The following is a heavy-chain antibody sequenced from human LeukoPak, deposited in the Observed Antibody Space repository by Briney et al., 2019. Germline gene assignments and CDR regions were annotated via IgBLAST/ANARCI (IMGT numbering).Heavy chain of an antibody. J-gene: IGHJ5*02. Sequence: SVKVSCKASGGTFSSYAISWVRQAPGHGLEGMGGIIPIFGTANYAQKFQGQVTSTGDESTSTAYMELSRLSSEDTAVYYCAREGVVVVPAARHNWFDPWGQGTLVTVSS. D-gene: IGHD2-2*01. CDR2: IIPIFGTA. CDR1: GGTFSSYA. CDR3: AREGVVVVPAARHNWFDP. V-gene: IGHV1-69*13.